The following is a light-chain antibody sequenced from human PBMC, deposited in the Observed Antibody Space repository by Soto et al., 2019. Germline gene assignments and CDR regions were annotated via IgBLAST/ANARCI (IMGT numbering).Light chain of an antibody. CDR1: QRVSVSY. J-gene: IGKJ5*01. CDR3: QQYGNSPIT. V-gene: IGKV3-20*01. CDR2: GGS. Sequence: EIVLTQSPGTLSLSPGERAALSCRASQRVSVSYLAWYQQKPGQAPRLLIHGGSTRAPGTPDRFNGSGSGTDFTLTISRLEPEDFAVYYCQQYGNSPITFGQGTRLEIK.